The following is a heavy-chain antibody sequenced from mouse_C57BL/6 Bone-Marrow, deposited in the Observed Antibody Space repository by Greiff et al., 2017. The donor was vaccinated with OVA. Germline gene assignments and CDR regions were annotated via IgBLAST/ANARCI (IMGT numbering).Heavy chain of an antibody. CDR2: IWRGGST. CDR1: GFSLTSYG. J-gene: IGHJ2*01. D-gene: IGHD1-1*01. CDR3: AKPDYDGSSYGY. V-gene: IGHV2-5*01. Sequence: VQLQQSGPGLVQPSQSLSITCTVSGFSLTSYGVHWVRQSPGKGLEWLGVIWRGGSTDYNEAFMSRLSVTKDNSKSQVFFKMNSLQADDTAIYDGAKPDYDGSSYGYWGQGTTLTVAS.